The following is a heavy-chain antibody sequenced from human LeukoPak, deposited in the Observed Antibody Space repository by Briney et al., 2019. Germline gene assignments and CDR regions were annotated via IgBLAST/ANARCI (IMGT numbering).Heavy chain of an antibody. CDR3: ARALGSYSPYYFDY. CDR1: GYSISSGFY. Sequence: SETLSLTCTVSGYSISSGFYWGWMRQPPGKGLEWIGSIYHSGSTYYNPSLKSRVTISVDTSKNQFSLKLSSVTAADTAVYYCARALGSYSPYYFDYWGQGTLVTVSS. J-gene: IGHJ4*02. D-gene: IGHD1-26*01. V-gene: IGHV4-38-2*02. CDR2: IYHSGST.